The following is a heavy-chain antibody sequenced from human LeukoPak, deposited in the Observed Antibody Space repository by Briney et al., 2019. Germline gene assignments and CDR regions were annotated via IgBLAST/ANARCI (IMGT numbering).Heavy chain of an antibody. CDR3: ARDHDFWSGPDTFDI. V-gene: IGHV3-48*01. Sequence: PGGSLRLSCAASGFTFSSYSMNWVRQAPGKGLEWVSYISTSSTTIYYADSVKGRFTISRDNAKNSLYQQMNSLRAEDTAVYYCARDHDFWSGPDTFDIWGQGTMVTVSS. CDR2: ISTSSTTI. D-gene: IGHD3-3*01. CDR1: GFTFSSYS. J-gene: IGHJ3*02.